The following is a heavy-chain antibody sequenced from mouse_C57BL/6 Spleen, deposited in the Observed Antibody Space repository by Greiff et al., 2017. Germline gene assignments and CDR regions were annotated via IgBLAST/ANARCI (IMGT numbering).Heavy chain of an antibody. D-gene: IGHD2-4*01. CDR3: AIYYDYDYYDMDY. CDR2: INPYNGGT. V-gene: IGHV1-19*01. J-gene: IGHJ4*01. Sequence: EVQLQQSGPVLVKPGASVKMSCKASGYTFTDYYMSWVKQSPGKSLEWIGVINPYNGGTSYNQKFKGKATLTVDKSSSTAYMELHSLTSEDSAVYYCAIYYDYDYYDMDYWGQGTSVTVSS. CDR1: GYTFTDYY.